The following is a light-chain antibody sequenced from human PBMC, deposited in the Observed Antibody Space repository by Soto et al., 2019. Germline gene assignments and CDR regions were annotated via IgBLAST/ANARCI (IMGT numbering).Light chain of an antibody. CDR3: QQYDSYPLT. J-gene: IGKJ4*01. V-gene: IGKV1-5*03. Sequence: DIQMTQSPSTLSASVGDRVTITCRASQSITTWLAWYQQKPGRAPKVLIYKASTLASGVPSRFSGSASGTEFTLTISSLQPDDFATYHCQQYDSYPLTFGGGNKV. CDR1: QSITTW. CDR2: KAS.